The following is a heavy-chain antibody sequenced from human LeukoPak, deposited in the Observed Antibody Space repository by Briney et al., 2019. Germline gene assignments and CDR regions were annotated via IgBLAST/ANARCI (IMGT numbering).Heavy chain of an antibody. J-gene: IGHJ5*01. CDR1: GDFFRSYY. Sequence: PSETLSLTCTVSGDFFRSYYWSWIRQPPGKGLEWIGYIYYSGSTNYNPSLKSRVTISVDTSKNQFSLKLNSVTAADTAVYYCARGRNLEWFDYWGQGTLVTVSS. CDR3: ARGRNLEWFDY. D-gene: IGHD3-3*01. V-gene: IGHV4-59*01. CDR2: IYYSGST.